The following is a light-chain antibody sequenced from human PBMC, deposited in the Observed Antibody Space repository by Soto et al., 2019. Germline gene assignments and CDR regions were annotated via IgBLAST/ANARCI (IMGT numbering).Light chain of an antibody. CDR2: ATS. Sequence: EIVMTQSPATLSVSPGERATLSCKASQIGSGNYLSWYQQKSGQAPRLLIYATSTRAPGIPDRFSGSGSATDFSLIISRLEPEDSAVYYCQHFGYPQWTFGRGTKVDIK. CDR1: QIGSGNY. CDR3: QHFGYPQWT. J-gene: IGKJ1*01. V-gene: IGKV3-20*01.